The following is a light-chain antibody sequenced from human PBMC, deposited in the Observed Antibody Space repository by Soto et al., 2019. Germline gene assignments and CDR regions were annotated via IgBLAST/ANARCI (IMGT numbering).Light chain of an antibody. CDR2: AAS. V-gene: IGKV1-39*01. CDR1: QSIGIS. J-gene: IGKJ2*01. Sequence: DIQMTQSPSSLSASVGDRVTITCRASQSIGISLNWYQQKPGKAPKLLVFAASSLQSGVPSRFSGSGSGTDFTLTISSLQPEDFASYYCQQSYSTPYTFGQGTKLEIK. CDR3: QQSYSTPYT.